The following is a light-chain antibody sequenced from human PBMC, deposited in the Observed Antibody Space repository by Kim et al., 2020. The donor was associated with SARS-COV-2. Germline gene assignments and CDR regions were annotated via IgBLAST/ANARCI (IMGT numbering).Light chain of an antibody. CDR2: WAS. Sequence: DIVMTQSPDSLAVSLGERATIDCKSSQSVLYNSNNKNYLAWYRQKPGQPPKLLIYWASARESGVPDRFSGSGSGTDFTLTISSLQAEDVEIYYCQQYYSTPYTFGQGTKLEI. J-gene: IGKJ2*01. CDR1: QSVLYNSNNKNY. V-gene: IGKV4-1*01. CDR3: QQYYSTPYT.